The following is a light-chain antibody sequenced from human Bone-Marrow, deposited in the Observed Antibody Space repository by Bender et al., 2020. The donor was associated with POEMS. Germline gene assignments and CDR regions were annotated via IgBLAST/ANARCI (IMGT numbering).Light chain of an antibody. J-gene: IGLJ2*01. CDR1: DLGDKY. CDR3: QAWDTYSVI. Sequence: SYEVTQPPSVSVSPGQTASITCSGDDLGDKYVAWSQQKPGQSPVLVIYQDTKRPSGIPKRFSGSNSGNTATLTISGTQAMDEADYYCQAWDTYSVIFGGGTKLTVL. CDR2: QDT. V-gene: IGLV3-1*01.